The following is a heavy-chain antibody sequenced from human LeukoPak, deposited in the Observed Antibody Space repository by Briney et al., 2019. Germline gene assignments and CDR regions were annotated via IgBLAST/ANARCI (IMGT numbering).Heavy chain of an antibody. CDR3: ARGGLYGDYFDY. J-gene: IGHJ4*02. D-gene: IGHD4-17*01. CDR2: ISGSGGST. Sequence: GGSLRLSCAASGFTSSSYGMSWVRQAPGKGLELVSAISGSGGSTYYADSVKGRFTISRDNSKNTLYLQMNSLRAEDTAVYYCARGGLYGDYFDYWGQGTLVTVSS. V-gene: IGHV3-23*01. CDR1: GFTSSSYG.